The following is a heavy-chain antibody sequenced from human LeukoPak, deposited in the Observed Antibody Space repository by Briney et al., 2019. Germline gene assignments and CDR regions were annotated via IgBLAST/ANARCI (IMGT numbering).Heavy chain of an antibody. Sequence: GGSLRLSCAASGFTFSSYAMSWVRQAPGKGLGWVSAISGSGGSTYYADSVKGRFTISRDNSKNTLYLQMNSLRAEDTAVYYCAKSPYYYYYMDVWGKGTTVTVSS. V-gene: IGHV3-23*01. CDR2: ISGSGGST. J-gene: IGHJ6*03. CDR3: AKSPYYYYYMDV. CDR1: GFTFSSYA.